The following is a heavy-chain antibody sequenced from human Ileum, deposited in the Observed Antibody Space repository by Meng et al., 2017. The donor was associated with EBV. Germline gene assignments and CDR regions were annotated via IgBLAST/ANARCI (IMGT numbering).Heavy chain of an antibody. CDR1: GGPLSGYY. CDR2: ITHSGST. Sequence: QVQRLRGGAGLFKPSETLSLTCAVYGGPLSGYYWSWIRQPPGKGLEWIGEITHSGSTNYNSSLKSRVTILVDTSKNKLSLKMNSVTAADTAVYYCARCYDSSGYYELNHFDHWGQGTLVTVSS. D-gene: IGHD3-22*01. V-gene: IGHV4-34*02. J-gene: IGHJ4*02. CDR3: ARCYDSSGYYELNHFDH.